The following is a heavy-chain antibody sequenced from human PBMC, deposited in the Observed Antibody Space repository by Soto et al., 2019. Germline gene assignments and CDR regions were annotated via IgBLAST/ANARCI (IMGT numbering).Heavy chain of an antibody. J-gene: IGHJ3*02. Sequence: GGSLRLSCAASGFTFSSYAMSWVRQAPGKGLEWVSAISGSGGSTYYADSVKGRFTISRDKSKNTLYLQMNSLKAEDTAVYYCAKALRITMIVGVKFAFGIWGKETMVTVSS. V-gene: IGHV3-23*01. CDR2: ISGSGGST. CDR1: GFTFSSYA. CDR3: AKALRITMIVGVKFAFGI. D-gene: IGHD3-22*01.